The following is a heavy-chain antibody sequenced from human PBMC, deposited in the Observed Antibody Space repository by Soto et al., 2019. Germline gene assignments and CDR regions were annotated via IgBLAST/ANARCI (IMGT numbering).Heavy chain of an antibody. CDR2: ISSSSSTI. Sequence: EVQLVESGGGLVQPGGSLRLSCAASGFTFSSYSMNWVRQAPGKGLEWVSYISSSSSTIDYADSVKGRFTISRDNAKNSLYLQMNSLRAEDTAVYYCARDGITIFGVVIDYWGQGTLVTVSS. D-gene: IGHD3-3*01. CDR3: ARDGITIFGVVIDY. J-gene: IGHJ4*02. CDR1: GFTFSSYS. V-gene: IGHV3-48*01.